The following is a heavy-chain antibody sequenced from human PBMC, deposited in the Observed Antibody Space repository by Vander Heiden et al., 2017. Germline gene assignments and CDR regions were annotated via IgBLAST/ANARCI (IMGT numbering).Heavy chain of an antibody. Sequence: QVQLVQSGAEVKKPGASVKVSCKVSGYTLTELSMNLVRQAPGKGLEWMEGFEPEDGETIYAQNFQGRVTMTEDTSTDTAYMELSSLRSEDTAVYYCATDSYYGSGSSYNLWGQGTLVTVSS. CDR1: GYTLTELS. CDR3: ATDSYYGSGSSYNL. J-gene: IGHJ4*02. D-gene: IGHD3-10*01. CDR2: FEPEDGET. V-gene: IGHV1-24*01.